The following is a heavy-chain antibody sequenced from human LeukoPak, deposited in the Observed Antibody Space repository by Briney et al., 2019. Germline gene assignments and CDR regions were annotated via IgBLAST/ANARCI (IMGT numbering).Heavy chain of an antibody. D-gene: IGHD3-10*01. CDR2: IIPIFGTA. V-gene: IGHV1-69*05. CDR1: GGTFSSYA. J-gene: IGHJ4*02. Sequence: GASVKVSCTASGGTFSSYAISWVRQAPGQGLEWMGGIIPIFGTANYAQKFQGWVTMTRDTSISTAYMELSRLRSDDTAVYYCARDPMVRGFSLYYFDYWGQGTLVTVSS. CDR3: ARDPMVRGFSLYYFDY.